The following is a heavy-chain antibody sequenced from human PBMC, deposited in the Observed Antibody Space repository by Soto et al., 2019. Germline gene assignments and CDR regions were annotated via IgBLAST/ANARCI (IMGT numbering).Heavy chain of an antibody. V-gene: IGHV4-31*03. CDR3: ARTASPITMIVWSPTKVGYYFDY. Sequence: SETLSLTCTVSGGSISSGGYYWSWIRQHPGKGLEWIGYIYYSGSTYYNPSLKSRVTISVDTSKNQFSLKLSSVTAADTAVYYCARTASPITMIVWSPTKVGYYFDYWGQGTLVTVSS. D-gene: IGHD3-22*01. J-gene: IGHJ4*02. CDR2: IYYSGST. CDR1: GGSISSGGYY.